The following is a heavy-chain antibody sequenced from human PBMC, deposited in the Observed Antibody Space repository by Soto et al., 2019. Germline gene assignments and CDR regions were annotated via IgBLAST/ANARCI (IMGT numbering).Heavy chain of an antibody. D-gene: IGHD5-18*01. J-gene: IGHJ3*01. V-gene: IGHV1-18*01. CDR1: WYNFRNCG. CDR2: ISGYNGRT. CDR3: AREGYSSGFDPFDF. Sequence: ASVKVSCKASWYNFRNCGITCVRQASGLGLEWLGWISGYNGRTSSARNFRDRVVLTTDTATNTAYMELRSLTSDDTAIYYCAREGYSSGFDPFDFWGQGTKVTVSS.